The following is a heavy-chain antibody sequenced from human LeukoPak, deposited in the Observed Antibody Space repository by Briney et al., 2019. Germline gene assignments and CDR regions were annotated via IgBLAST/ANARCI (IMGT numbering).Heavy chain of an antibody. CDR1: TFAFSNYG. CDR3: AKDMWSRREYSYGGFDY. CDR2: IRSKANSYAT. D-gene: IGHD5-18*01. J-gene: IGHJ4*02. Sequence: GGSLRLSCAASTFAFSNYGMHWVRQASGKGLEWVGRIRSKANSYATAYAASVKGRFTISRDDSKNTAYLQMNSLKTEDTAVYYCAKDMWSRREYSYGGFDYWGQGTLLTVSS. V-gene: IGHV3-73*01.